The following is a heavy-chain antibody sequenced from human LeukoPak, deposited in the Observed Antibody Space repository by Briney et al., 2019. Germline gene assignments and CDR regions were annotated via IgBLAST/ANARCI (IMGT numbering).Heavy chain of an antibody. CDR1: GGSVSSGGYY. J-gene: IGHJ4*02. CDR2: IYYSGST. V-gene: IGHV4-61*08. D-gene: IGHD4-23*01. CDR3: ATTSSTVVSYFDY. Sequence: SETLSLTCTVSGGSVSSGGYYWNWIRQPPGKGLEWIGYIYYSGSTNYNPSLKSRVTISVDRSKNQFSLKLSSVTAADTAVYYCATTSSTVVSYFDYWGQGTLVTVSS.